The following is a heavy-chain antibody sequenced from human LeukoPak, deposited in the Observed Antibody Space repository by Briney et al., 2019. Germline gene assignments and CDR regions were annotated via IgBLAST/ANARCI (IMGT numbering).Heavy chain of an antibody. CDR2: IKSKTDGGTT. D-gene: IGHD1-14*01. Sequence: PGGSLRLSCAASGFTLSNAWMSWVRQAPGKGLEWVGRIKSKTDGGTTDYAAPVKGRFTISRDDSKNTLYLQMNSLKTEDTAVYYCAKNHLWLTRDYWGQGTLVTVSS. CDR1: GFTLSNAW. J-gene: IGHJ4*02. CDR3: AKNHLWLTRDY. V-gene: IGHV3-15*01.